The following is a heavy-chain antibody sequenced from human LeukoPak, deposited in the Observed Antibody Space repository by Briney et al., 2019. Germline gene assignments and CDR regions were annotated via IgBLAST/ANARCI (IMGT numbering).Heavy chain of an antibody. Sequence: PSETLSLTCTVSGGSISNYHWSWIRQPAGKGLEWIGQIHTSGSTNYNPPLKSRVGMSIDTTEDQVSLTIRSVTAADTAFYYCARRDISSGWSFDYWGQGTLVTVSS. CDR1: GGSISNYH. J-gene: IGHJ4*02. CDR2: IHTSGST. D-gene: IGHD6-19*01. CDR3: ARRDISSGWSFDY. V-gene: IGHV4-4*07.